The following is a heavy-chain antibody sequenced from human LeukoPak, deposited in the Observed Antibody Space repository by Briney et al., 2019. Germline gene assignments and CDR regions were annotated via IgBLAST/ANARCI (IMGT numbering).Heavy chain of an antibody. V-gene: IGHV4-39*01. Sequence: SETLSLTCTASGGSIINNHYYWGWIRQPPGKGLEWIGTVFHGGSTYYNPSLESRVTISVDTANNQFSLNLRSVTAADTALYYCARHVPSALRVVVVTSDWYSDLWGRGTLVTVSS. CDR3: ARHVPSALRVVVVTSDWYSDL. D-gene: IGHD2-21*02. J-gene: IGHJ2*01. CDR1: GGSIINNHYY. CDR2: VFHGGST.